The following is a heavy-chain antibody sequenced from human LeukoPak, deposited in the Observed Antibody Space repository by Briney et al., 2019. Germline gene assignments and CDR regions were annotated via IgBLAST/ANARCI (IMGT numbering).Heavy chain of an antibody. CDR1: GYTFTSYA. D-gene: IGHD2-2*01. Sequence: ASVKVSCKASGYTFTSYAMNWVRQAPGQGLEWMGWINTNTGNPTYAQGFTGRFVFSLDTSVSTAYLQISSLKAEDTAVYYCARDHVKLGSSFHPFDAFDVWGQGTLVTVSS. V-gene: IGHV7-4-1*02. CDR2: INTNTGNP. CDR3: ARDHVKLGSSFHPFDAFDV. J-gene: IGHJ3*01.